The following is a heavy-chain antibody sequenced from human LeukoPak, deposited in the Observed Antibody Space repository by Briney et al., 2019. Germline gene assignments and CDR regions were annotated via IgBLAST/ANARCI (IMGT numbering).Heavy chain of an antibody. CDR3: ARVGPHWFDDYIWGTFRYNGFDY. D-gene: IGHD3-16*02. CDR2: INSNSGGT. Sequence: GASVKVSCKTSGYTFTDYYVNWVRQAPGQGLEWMGRINSNSGGTNYAQKFQGRVTMTRDTSITTAYMELSSLRSDDTAVCYCARVGPHWFDDYIWGTFRYNGFDYWGQGTLVTVSS. CDR1: GYTFTDYY. J-gene: IGHJ4*02. V-gene: IGHV1-2*06.